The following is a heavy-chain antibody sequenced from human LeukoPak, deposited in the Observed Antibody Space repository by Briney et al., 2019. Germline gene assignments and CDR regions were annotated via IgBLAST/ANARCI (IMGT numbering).Heavy chain of an antibody. Sequence: SVKVSCKASGYTFTSYDINWVRQATGQGLEWMGWMNPNSGNTGYAQKFQGRVTMTRNTSISTAYMELSSLRSEDTAVYYCARVRMVRGVTGFGYWGQGTLVTVSS. CDR3: ARVRMVRGVTGFGY. CDR2: MNPNSGNT. V-gene: IGHV1-8*01. D-gene: IGHD3-10*01. J-gene: IGHJ4*02. CDR1: GYTFTSYD.